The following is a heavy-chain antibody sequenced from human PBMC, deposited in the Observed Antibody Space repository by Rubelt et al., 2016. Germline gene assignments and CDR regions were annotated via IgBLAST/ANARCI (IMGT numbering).Heavy chain of an antibody. CDR3: ARDHDFLYYFDY. Sequence: QVQLVQSGAEVKKPGSSVKVSCKASGGTFSSYAISWVRQAPGQGLEWMGRIIPILGIANYAQKFQGRVTITADKSTSTAYMELSSLRSEDTAVYYCARDHDFLYYFDYWGQGTLVTVSS. V-gene: IGHV1-69*04. D-gene: IGHD3-3*01. CDR2: IIPILGIA. J-gene: IGHJ4*02. CDR1: GGTFSSYA.